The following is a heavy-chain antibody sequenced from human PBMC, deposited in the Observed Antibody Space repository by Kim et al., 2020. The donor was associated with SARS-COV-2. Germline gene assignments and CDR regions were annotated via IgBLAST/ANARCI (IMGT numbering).Heavy chain of an antibody. CDR1: GYTFTSYY. D-gene: IGHD3-9*01. V-gene: IGHV1-46*01. J-gene: IGHJ3*02. CDR2: INPSGGST. CDR3: ARERAYYDILTGYYPYDAFDI. Sequence: ASVKVSCKASGYTFTSYYMHWVRQAPGQGLEWMGIINPSGGSTSYAQKFQGRVTMTRDTSTSTVYMELSSLRSEDTAVYYCARERAYYDILTGYYPYDAFDIWGQGTMVTVSS.